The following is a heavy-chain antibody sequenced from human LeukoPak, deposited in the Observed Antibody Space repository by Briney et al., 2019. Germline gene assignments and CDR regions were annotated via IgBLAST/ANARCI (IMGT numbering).Heavy chain of an antibody. CDR2: ISSSSSTI. CDR1: GFTFSSYS. D-gene: IGHD3-22*01. CDR3: AKKAHDSSGHDAFDI. Sequence: QPGGSLRLSCAASGFTFSSYSMNWVRQAPGKGLEWVSYISSSSSTIYYADSVKGRFTISRDNSKNTLYLQMNSLRAEDTAVYYCAKKAHDSSGHDAFDIWGQGTMVTVSS. V-gene: IGHV3-48*01. J-gene: IGHJ3*02.